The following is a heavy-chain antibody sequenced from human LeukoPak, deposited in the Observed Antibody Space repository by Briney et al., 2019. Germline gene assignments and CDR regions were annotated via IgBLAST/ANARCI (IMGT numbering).Heavy chain of an antibody. Sequence: SETLSLTCTVSGGSISSSSYYWGWIRQPPGKGLEWIGSIYYSGSTYYNPSLKSRVTISVDTSKNQFSLKLSSVTAADTAVYYCARGKLLSDYWGQGTLVTVSS. CDR3: ARGKLLSDY. CDR2: IYYSGST. D-gene: IGHD1-26*01. J-gene: IGHJ4*02. V-gene: IGHV4-39*07. CDR1: GGSISSSSYY.